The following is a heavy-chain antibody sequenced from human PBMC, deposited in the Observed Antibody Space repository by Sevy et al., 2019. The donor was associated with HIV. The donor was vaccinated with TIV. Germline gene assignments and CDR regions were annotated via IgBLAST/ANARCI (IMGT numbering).Heavy chain of an antibody. CDR1: GGTFSSYA. V-gene: IGHV1-69*13. D-gene: IGHD3-10*02. CDR3: ARGVGVKMVGGPTYYYYGMDV. J-gene: IGHJ6*02. CDR2: IIPIFGTA. Sequence: ASVKVSCKASGGTFSSYAISWVRQAPGQGLEWMGGIIPIFGTANYAQKFQGRVTITADESTSTAYMELSSLRSEDTAVYYCARGVGVKMVGGPTYYYYGMDVWGQGTTVTVSS.